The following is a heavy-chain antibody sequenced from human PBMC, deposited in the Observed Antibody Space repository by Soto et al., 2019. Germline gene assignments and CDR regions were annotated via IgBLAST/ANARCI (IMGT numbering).Heavy chain of an antibody. Sequence: QVQLVQSGAEVKKPGASVKVSCKASGYTFTTYYIQWVRQAPGQGLEWMGVISPSGGTTTYAQKFKGRVTMTRDTYTSTVHMELSRLRSEDTAVYYCARQRSDRSVYNGGYNNYWGQGTLVTVSS. D-gene: IGHD3-10*01. CDR2: ISPSGGTT. CDR3: ARQRSDRSVYNGGYNNY. CDR1: GYTFTTYY. V-gene: IGHV1-46*01. J-gene: IGHJ4*02.